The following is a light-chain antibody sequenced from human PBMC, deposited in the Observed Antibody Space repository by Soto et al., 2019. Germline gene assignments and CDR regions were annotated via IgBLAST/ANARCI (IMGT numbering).Light chain of an antibody. Sequence: EIVLTQSPATLSLSPGERATLSCRASQSINRHLAWYRQKPGQAPRLLIYDASNRATGIPARFSGSGSGTDFTLTISSLEPEDFGVYYCQQRNDWPITFGQGTRLEIK. CDR1: QSINRH. CDR2: DAS. J-gene: IGKJ5*01. CDR3: QQRNDWPIT. V-gene: IGKV3-11*01.